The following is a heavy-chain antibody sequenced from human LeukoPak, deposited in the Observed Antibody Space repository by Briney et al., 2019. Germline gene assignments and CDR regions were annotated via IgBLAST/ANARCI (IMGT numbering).Heavy chain of an antibody. V-gene: IGHV4-34*01. D-gene: IGHD3-10*01. Sequence: PSETLSCNCAVSGVSLSGYYWGWLRQTPGKGLEWIGEINHSGRTNYNPSLKSRVTISADTSKNQFSLELRSVTAADTAVYYCARAYYSTSWFPHWGQGALVTVSS. CDR1: GVSLSGYY. CDR2: INHSGRT. J-gene: IGHJ5*02. CDR3: ARAYYSTSWFPH.